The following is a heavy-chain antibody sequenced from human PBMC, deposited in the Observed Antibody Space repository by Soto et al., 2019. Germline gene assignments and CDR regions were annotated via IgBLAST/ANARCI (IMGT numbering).Heavy chain of an antibody. Sequence: GALRLSCAASGFTFNIYGMHWVRQAPDKGLEWVALISYDGSNQYYADSVKGRFTISRDNSKNTLFLQMNSLRADDTAVYYCAKDQASGQGSFDSWGQGTLVTVSS. V-gene: IGHV3-30*18. CDR1: GFTFNIYG. CDR2: ISYDGSNQ. J-gene: IGHJ4*02. CDR3: AKDQASGQGSFDS.